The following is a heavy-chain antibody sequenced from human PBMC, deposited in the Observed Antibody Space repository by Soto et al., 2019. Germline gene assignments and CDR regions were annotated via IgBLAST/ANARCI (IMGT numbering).Heavy chain of an antibody. Sequence: GALRLSCAASGFTFNIYGMHWVRQAPDKGLEWVALISYDGSNQYYADSVKGRFTISRDNSKNTLFLQMNSLRADDTAVYYCAKDQASGQGSFDSWGQGTLVTVSS. V-gene: IGHV3-30*18. CDR1: GFTFNIYG. CDR2: ISYDGSNQ. J-gene: IGHJ4*02. CDR3: AKDQASGQGSFDS.